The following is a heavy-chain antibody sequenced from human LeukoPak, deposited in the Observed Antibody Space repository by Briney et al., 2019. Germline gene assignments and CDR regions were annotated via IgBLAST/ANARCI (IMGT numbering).Heavy chain of an antibody. Sequence: SETLSLTCTVSGGSISTYYWSWIRQPPGKGLEWIGYIHYSGSTNYNPSLKSRVTISVDTSKNQFSLKLTSVTAADTAVYYCARNEGSSGWYHFGYWGQGTLVTVSS. CDR1: GGSISTYY. J-gene: IGHJ4*02. CDR2: IHYSGST. V-gene: IGHV4-59*01. D-gene: IGHD6-13*01. CDR3: ARNEGSSGWYHFGY.